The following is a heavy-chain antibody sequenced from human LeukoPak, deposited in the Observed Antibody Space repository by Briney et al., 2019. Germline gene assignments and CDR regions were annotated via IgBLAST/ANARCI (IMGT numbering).Heavy chain of an antibody. Sequence: GGSLRLSCAASGFSFSGYSINWVRQAPGKGLEYISAISSNGGSTYYADSVKGRFTISRDNSKNTLYLQMSSLRAEDTAVYYCVKGKEAEAGRGFDYWGQGTLVTVSS. V-gene: IGHV3-64D*06. CDR2: ISSNGGST. J-gene: IGHJ4*02. CDR3: VKGKEAEAGRGFDY. D-gene: IGHD6-13*01. CDR1: GFSFSGYS.